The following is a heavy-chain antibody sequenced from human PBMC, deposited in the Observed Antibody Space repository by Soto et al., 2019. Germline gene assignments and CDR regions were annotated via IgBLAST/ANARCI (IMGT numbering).Heavy chain of an antibody. CDR3: ARDLGQQQLDYYYGMDV. V-gene: IGHV4-4*02. D-gene: IGHD6-13*01. CDR2: IYHSGST. Sequence: PSETLSLTCAVSGGSISSSNWWSWVRQPPGXGLEWIGEIYHSGSTNYNPSLKSRVTISVDKSKNQFSLKLSSVTAADTAVYYCARDLGQQQLDYYYGMDVWGQGTTVTVCS. CDR1: GGSISSSNW. J-gene: IGHJ6*02.